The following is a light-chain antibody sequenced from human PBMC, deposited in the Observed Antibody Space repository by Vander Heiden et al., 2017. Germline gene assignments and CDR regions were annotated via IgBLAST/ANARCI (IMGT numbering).Light chain of an antibody. CDR2: KAS. Sequence: DIQMTQSPSTLSASVGDRVTITCRASQSISSWLAWYQQKPGKAPKLLIYKASSLESGVPSRFSGSGSGTEFTLTISSLQPDDFATYYCQQYTSYPWTFGQGTKVEI. CDR1: QSISSW. CDR3: QQYTSYPWT. J-gene: IGKJ1*01. V-gene: IGKV1-5*03.